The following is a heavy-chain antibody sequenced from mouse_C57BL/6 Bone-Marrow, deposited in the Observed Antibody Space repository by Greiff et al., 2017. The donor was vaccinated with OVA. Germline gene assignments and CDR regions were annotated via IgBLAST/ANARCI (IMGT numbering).Heavy chain of an antibody. J-gene: IGHJ3*01. CDR3: ARRDDYGGFAY. CDR1: GYTFTDYY. V-gene: IGHV1-76*01. Sequence: QVQLQQPGAELVRPGASVKLSCKASGYTFTDYYINWVKQRPGQGLEWIARIYPGSGNTYYNEKFKGKATLTAEKSSSTAYMQLSSLTSEDSAVYFCARRDDYGGFAYWGQGTLVTVSA. D-gene: IGHD2-4*01. CDR2: IYPGSGNT.